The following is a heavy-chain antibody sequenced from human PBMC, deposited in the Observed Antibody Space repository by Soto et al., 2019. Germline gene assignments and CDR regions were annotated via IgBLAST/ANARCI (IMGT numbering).Heavy chain of an antibody. V-gene: IGHV3-21*01. CDR2: ISSSSSYI. CDR1: GFTFSSYS. J-gene: IGHJ6*02. Sequence: PGGSLRLSCAASGFTFSSYSMNWVRQAPGKGLEWVSSISSSSSYIYYADSVKGRFTISRDNDKNSLYLQMNSLRAEDTAVYYCARDADLKVVITTMLGMDVWGQGTTVTVSS. D-gene: IGHD3-22*01. CDR3: ARDADLKVVITTMLGMDV.